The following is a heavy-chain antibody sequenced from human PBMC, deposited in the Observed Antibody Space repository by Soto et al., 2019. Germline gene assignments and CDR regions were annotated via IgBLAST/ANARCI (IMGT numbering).Heavy chain of an antibody. CDR3: ANLAGDAFDS. CDR1: GFTFSSYA. Sequence: EVQLLESGGGLVQPGGSLRLSCAASGFTFSSYAMSWVRQAPGKGLEWVSAISGSGGSTYYADSVKGRFTISRDNSKNFLYQQKNGRRAEDRAVFYGANLAGDAFDSWGKGTMVTFSS. D-gene: IGHD3-10*01. J-gene: IGHJ3*01. CDR2: ISGSGGST. V-gene: IGHV3-23*01.